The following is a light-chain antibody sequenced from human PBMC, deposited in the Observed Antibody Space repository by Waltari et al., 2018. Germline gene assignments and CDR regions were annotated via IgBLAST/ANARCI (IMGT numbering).Light chain of an antibody. V-gene: IGKV1-12*01. CDR1: QGISSW. Sequence: DIQMTQSPSSLSASVGDRVTITCRASQGISSWLAWYQQKPGKAPKLLIYRASTLHNGVPSRFSGSGSGTDFTLTISSLQPEDFVTYYCQQYDSAPPTFGQGTKVEIK. CDR3: QQYDSAPPT. J-gene: IGKJ1*01. CDR2: RAS.